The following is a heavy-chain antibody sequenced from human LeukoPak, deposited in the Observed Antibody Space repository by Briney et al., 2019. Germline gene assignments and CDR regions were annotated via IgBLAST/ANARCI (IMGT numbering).Heavy chain of an antibody. CDR3: ARASSSGWYGY. J-gene: IGHJ4*02. V-gene: IGHV3-66*01. CDR1: GFTVSSNY. D-gene: IGHD6-19*01. CDR2: IYSGGST. Sequence: GGSLRLSCAASGFTVSSNYMSWVRQAPGKGLEWVSVIYSGGSTYYADSVKGRFTISRGNSKNTLYLQMNSLRAEDTAVYYCARASSSGWYGYWGQGTLVTVSS.